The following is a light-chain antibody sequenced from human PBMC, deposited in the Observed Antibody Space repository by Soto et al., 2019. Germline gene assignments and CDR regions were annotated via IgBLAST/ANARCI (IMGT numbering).Light chain of an antibody. CDR3: QQYGSARFT. V-gene: IGKV3-20*01. CDR2: GAS. Sequence: EIVLTQSPGTLSLSPGERATLSCRASQSVSSSYLAWYQQKPGQAPRLLIYGASSRATGIPDRFSGSGSGTDFTLTISRREPEYFAVYYCQQYGSARFTCGEGTRLEIK. CDR1: QSVSSSY. J-gene: IGKJ5*01.